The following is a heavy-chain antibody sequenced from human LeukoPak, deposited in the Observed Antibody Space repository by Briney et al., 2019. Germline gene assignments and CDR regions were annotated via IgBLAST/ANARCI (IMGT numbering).Heavy chain of an antibody. D-gene: IGHD2-15*01. Sequence: GASVKVSCKASGYTFTSYGISWVRQAPGQGLEWMGWINAYNGNTNHAQKLQGRVTMTTDTSTTTAYMDLRSLRSDDTAVYYCARDPLDCGGGRCYGNYYHYGIDVWGQGTTVTVSS. CDR3: ARDPLDCGGGRCYGNYYHYGIDV. CDR2: INAYNGNT. V-gene: IGHV1-18*01. J-gene: IGHJ6*02. CDR1: GYTFTSYG.